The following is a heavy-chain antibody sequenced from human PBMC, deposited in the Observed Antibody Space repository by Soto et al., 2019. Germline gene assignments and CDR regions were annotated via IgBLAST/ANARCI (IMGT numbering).Heavy chain of an antibody. J-gene: IGHJ4*02. CDR2: ISAYNGNT. V-gene: IGHV1-18*01. CDR3: ARDWGIVGPTTRIGFDY. CDR1: GYTFTSYG. D-gene: IGHD1-26*01. Sequence: GASVKVSCKASGYTFTSYGISWVRQAPGQGLEWMGWISAYNGNTNYAQKLQGRVTMTTDTSTSTAYMELRSLRSDDTAVYYCARDWGIVGPTTRIGFDYWGQGTLVTLSS.